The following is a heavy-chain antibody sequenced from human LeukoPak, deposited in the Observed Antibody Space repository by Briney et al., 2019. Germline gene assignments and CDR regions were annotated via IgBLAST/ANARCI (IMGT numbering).Heavy chain of an antibody. D-gene: IGHD6-13*01. CDR3: ARGPGYSSSWYPDYFDY. Sequence: SETLSLTCAVYGGSFSGYYWSWLRQPPGKGLEWFGEINHSGSTNYNPSLKSRVTISVDTSKNQFSLKLSSVTAADTAVYYCARGPGYSSSWYPDYFDYWGQGTLVTVSS. CDR2: INHSGST. CDR1: GGSFSGYY. V-gene: IGHV4-34*01. J-gene: IGHJ4*02.